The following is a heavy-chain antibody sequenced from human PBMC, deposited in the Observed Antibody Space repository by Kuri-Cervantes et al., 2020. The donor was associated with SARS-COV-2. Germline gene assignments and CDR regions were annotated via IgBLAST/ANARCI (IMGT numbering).Heavy chain of an antibody. CDR3: ARDFCSSGGFDY. CDR2: ISNNSSYI. D-gene: IGHD6-6*01. CDR1: GSTFSSYI. Sequence: ASLKISCAASGSTFSSYIMNWVRQARGKGLEWVSSISNNSSYIYYADSVKGRFTISRDNAKNSLILQMNSLTAEGTAVYYWARDFCSSGGFDYWGKGTLVTVSS. V-gene: IGHV3-21*01. J-gene: IGHJ4*02.